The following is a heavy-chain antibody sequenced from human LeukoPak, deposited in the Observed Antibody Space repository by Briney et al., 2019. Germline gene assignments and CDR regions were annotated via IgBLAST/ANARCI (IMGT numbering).Heavy chain of an antibody. J-gene: IGHJ6*02. CDR3: ARGSCSSTSCYPVYYYGMDV. D-gene: IGHD2-2*01. V-gene: IGHV4-34*01. CDR1: GGSFSGYY. Sequence: SETLSLTCAVYGGSFSGYYWSWIRQPPGKGLEWIGEINHSGSTNYNPSLKSRVTISVDTPKNQFSLKLGSVTVADTAVYYCARGSCSSTSCYPVYYYGMDVWGQGTTVTVSS. CDR2: INHSGST.